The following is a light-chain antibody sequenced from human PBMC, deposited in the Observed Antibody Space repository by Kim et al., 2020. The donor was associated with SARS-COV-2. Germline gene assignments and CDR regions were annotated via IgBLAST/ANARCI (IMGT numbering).Light chain of an antibody. V-gene: IGLV6-57*04. CDR1: SGSIDENY. Sequence: NFMLTQPHSVSESPGKTVTISCTRSSGSIDENYVQWYRQRPGGVPTTVIYEDDQGPSGVSDRFSGSIDNSSNSASLTISGLKTEDEADYYCQSYNRSNVVFGGGTQLTVL. J-gene: IGLJ2*01. CDR2: EDD. CDR3: QSYNRSNVV.